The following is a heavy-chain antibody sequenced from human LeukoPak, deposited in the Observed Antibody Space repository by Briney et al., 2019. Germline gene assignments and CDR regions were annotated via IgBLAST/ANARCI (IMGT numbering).Heavy chain of an antibody. D-gene: IGHD2-15*01. Sequence: ASVKVSCKASGYTFTGYYMHWVRQAPGQGLEWMGWINPNSGGTNYAQKFQGRVTMTRDTSISTAYMELSRLRSDDTAVYYCARSDCSGGSCYDWFDPWGQGTPVTVSS. CDR3: ARSDCSGGSCYDWFDP. V-gene: IGHV1-2*02. J-gene: IGHJ5*02. CDR1: GYTFTGYY. CDR2: INPNSGGT.